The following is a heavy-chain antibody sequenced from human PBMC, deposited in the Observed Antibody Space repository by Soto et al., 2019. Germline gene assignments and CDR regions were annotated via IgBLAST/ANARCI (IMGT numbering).Heavy chain of an antibody. CDR1: GDSISSYY. D-gene: IGHD5-12*01. J-gene: IGHJ5*02. CDR3: ARGVATIGP. Sequence: QVQLQESGPRLVKPSETLSLTCTVSGDSISSYYWSWIRQPPGKGLEWIGYIYYSGSTNYNPSLKSRVTISVDTPKNQFSLKPTSVTAADTAVYYCARGVATIGPWGQGTLVTVSS. CDR2: IYYSGST. V-gene: IGHV4-59*01.